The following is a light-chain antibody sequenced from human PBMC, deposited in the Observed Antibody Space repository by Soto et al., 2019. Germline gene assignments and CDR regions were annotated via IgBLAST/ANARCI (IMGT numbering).Light chain of an antibody. CDR2: EVS. J-gene: IGLJ1*01. CDR1: SSDVGSYNL. CDR3: TSYTSSSTYV. Sequence: QSALTQPASVSGSPGQSITISCSGTSSDVGSYNLVSWYQQHPGEAPKLMIYEVSNRPSGVSNRFSGSKSGTTASLTISGLQTEDEAEYYCTSYTSSSTYVFGTGTKLTVL. V-gene: IGLV2-14*02.